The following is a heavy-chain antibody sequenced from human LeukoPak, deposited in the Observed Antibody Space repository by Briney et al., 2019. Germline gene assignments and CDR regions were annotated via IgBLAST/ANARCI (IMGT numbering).Heavy chain of an antibody. Sequence: GGSLRLSCAASGFTFSNYWMSWVRQAPGKGLEWVANIKQDGSEKYYVDSVKGRFTISRDNAKNSLHLQMNSLRAEDTAVYYCARNLVYCSGSSCYYRVGVDYWGQGTLVTVSS. CDR3: ARNLVYCSGSSCYYRVGVDY. CDR1: GFTFSNYW. J-gene: IGHJ4*02. V-gene: IGHV3-7*01. D-gene: IGHD2-15*01. CDR2: IKQDGSEK.